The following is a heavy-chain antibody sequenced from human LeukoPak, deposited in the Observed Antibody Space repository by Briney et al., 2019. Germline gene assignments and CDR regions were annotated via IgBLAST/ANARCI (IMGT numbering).Heavy chain of an antibody. Sequence: GGSLRLSCAASGFTFSSYAMHWVRQAPGKGLEWVAVISYDGSNKYYADSVKGRFTISRDNSKNTLYLHMNSLRVGDTAVYFCATLGFLTGSFDSWGQGTLVSVSS. CDR1: GFTFSSYA. CDR3: ATLGFLTGSFDS. V-gene: IGHV3-30-3*01. D-gene: IGHD3-9*01. CDR2: ISYDGSNK. J-gene: IGHJ4*02.